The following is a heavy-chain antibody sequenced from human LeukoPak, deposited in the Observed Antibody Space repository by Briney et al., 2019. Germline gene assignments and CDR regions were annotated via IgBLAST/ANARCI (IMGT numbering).Heavy chain of an antibody. J-gene: IGHJ4*02. V-gene: IGHV1-8*01. CDR3: ARVQRAEFPLKYYFDY. CDR2: MNPDTGTT. Sequence: GASVKVSCKASGYSFTSYDINWVRQATEQGLEWMGWMNPDTGTTGYAQKFQGRVTMTRNTSINTAYMELSSLRSEDTAVYYCARVQRAEFPLKYYFDYWGQGTLVTVSS. CDR1: GYSFTSYD. D-gene: IGHD1-26*01.